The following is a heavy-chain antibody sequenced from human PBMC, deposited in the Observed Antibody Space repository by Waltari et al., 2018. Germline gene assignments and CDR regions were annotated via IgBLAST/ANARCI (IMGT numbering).Heavy chain of an antibody. D-gene: IGHD2-21*01. CDR1: GFTFSSYA. CDR2: ISGSGVST. J-gene: IGHJ4*02. V-gene: IGHV3-23*01. CDR3: AKAHCGGDCQQDY. Sequence: EVQLLESGGGLVQPGGSLRLSCAASGFTFSSYAMSWVRQAPGKGREGVSSISGSGVSTYYADSGKGRCTISRDKSKNTLYLQMNSLRAEDTAVYYCAKAHCGGDCQQDYWGQGTLVTVSS.